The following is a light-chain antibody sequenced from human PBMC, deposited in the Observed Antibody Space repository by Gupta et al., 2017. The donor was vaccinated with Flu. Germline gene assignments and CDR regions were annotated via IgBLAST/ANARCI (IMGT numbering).Light chain of an antibody. CDR3: QQRSNSPPGT. CDR1: QSVSSY. Sequence: EIVLTQSPATLSLSPGERATLSCRASQSVSSYLAWYQQKPGQAPRLLIYAASNRDTGIPARFGGSGFGKDLALTISSREQEDFAGYYCQQRSNSPPGTFGHGTKVDIK. CDR2: AAS. J-gene: IGKJ3*01. V-gene: IGKV3-11*01.